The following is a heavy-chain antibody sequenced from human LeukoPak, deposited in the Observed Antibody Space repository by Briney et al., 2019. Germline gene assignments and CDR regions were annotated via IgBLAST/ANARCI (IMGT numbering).Heavy chain of an antibody. CDR3: AKDYCTGTNCYGDY. V-gene: IGHV3-30*18. D-gene: IGHD2-2*01. J-gene: IGHJ4*02. CDR1: GFTFSSFG. CDR2: ISSDGVNK. Sequence: GRSLRLSCAASGFTFSSFGMHWVRQAPGKGLEWVAVISSDGVNKYSADSVKGRFTISRDNSKSTLYLQMNSLRAEDTAVYYCAKDYCTGTNCYGDYWGQGTLVTVSS.